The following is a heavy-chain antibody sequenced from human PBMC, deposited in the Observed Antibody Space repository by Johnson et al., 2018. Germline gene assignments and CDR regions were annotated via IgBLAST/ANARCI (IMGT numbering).Heavy chain of an antibody. CDR1: GFSFSSYA. CDR3: AKDPYYYDGSAYSTSYYYYYMDV. Sequence: VQSGGSLRLSCAASGFSFSSYAMAWFRQAPGKGLEWVSAMSGGGASTYYADSVKGRFTMSRDNSKNTLFLQMNSLRAEDTAMYYCAKDPYYYDGSAYSTSYYYYYMDVWGKGTTVTVSS. D-gene: IGHD3-22*01. CDR2: MSGGGAST. J-gene: IGHJ6*03. V-gene: IGHV3-23*01.